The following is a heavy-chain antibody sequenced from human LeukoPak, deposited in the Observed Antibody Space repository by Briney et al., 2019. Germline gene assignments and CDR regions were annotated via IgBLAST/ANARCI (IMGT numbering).Heavy chain of an antibody. J-gene: IGHJ4*02. CDR3: AKWAAPYYYDSSGYTDY. CDR2: ISGSGGST. D-gene: IGHD3-22*01. CDR1: GFTFSSYA. Sequence: GGSLRLSCAASGFTFSSYAMSWVRQAPGKGLEWVSAISGSGGSTYYADSVKGRFTISRDNSKNTLYLQMNSLRAEDTAVYYCAKWAAPYYYDSSGYTDYWGQGTLVTVSS. V-gene: IGHV3-23*01.